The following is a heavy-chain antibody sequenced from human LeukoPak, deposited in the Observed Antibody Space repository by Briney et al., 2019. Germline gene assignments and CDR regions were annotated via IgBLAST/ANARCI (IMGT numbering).Heavy chain of an antibody. D-gene: IGHD5/OR15-5a*01. CDR2: IYYSGST. CDR3: ARVYDGKYTN. J-gene: IGHJ4*02. CDR1: GGSISSYY. V-gene: IGHV4-59*01. Sequence: SETLSLTCTVSGGSISSYYWSWIRQPPGKGLAWIGYIYYSGSTNYNPSLKSRVTISVDTSKNQFSLKLSSVTAADTAVYYCARVYDGKYTNWGQGTLVTVSS.